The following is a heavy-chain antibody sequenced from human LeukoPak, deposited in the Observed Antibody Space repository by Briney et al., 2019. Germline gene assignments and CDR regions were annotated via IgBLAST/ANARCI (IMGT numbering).Heavy chain of an antibody. CDR1: GFSFSSYE. V-gene: IGHV3-48*03. D-gene: IGHD3-10*02. CDR2: ISSSGSTI. CDR3: AELGITMIGGV. Sequence: SGGSLRLSCLASGFSFSSYEMNWVRQAPGKGLEWVSYISSSGSTIYYADSVKGRFTISRDNAKNSLYLQMNSLRAEDTAVYYCAELGITMIGGVWGKGTTVTISS. J-gene: IGHJ6*04.